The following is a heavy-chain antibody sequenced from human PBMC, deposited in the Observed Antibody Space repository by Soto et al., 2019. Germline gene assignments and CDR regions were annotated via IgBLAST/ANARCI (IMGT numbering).Heavy chain of an antibody. Sequence: ASVKVSCKVSGYTLTELSMHWVRQAPGKGLEWMGGFDPEDGETIYAQKFQGRVTMTEDTSTDTAYMELSSLRSEDTAVYYCATALLSGGWPQGDYGGQGTLVTVSS. CDR1: GYTLTELS. V-gene: IGHV1-24*01. J-gene: IGHJ4*02. CDR2: FDPEDGET. CDR3: ATALLSGGWPQGDY. D-gene: IGHD6-19*01.